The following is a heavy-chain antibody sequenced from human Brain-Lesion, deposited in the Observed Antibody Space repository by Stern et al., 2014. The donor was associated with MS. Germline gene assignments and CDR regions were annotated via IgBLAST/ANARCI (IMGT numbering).Heavy chain of an antibody. V-gene: IGHV4-61*02. CDR3: ASGYRIFDY. Sequence: QVQLVQSGPGLVKPSQTLSLTCTVSGGSISSGSDYWSWIRPPVGQGLEWIGRIHPSGSAFYTPSLKSRVTISTDTSMNQFSLELNSATAADTAIYYCASGYRIFDYWGQGILVTVSS. J-gene: IGHJ4*02. D-gene: IGHD5-18*01. CDR2: IHPSGSA. CDR1: GGSISSGSDY.